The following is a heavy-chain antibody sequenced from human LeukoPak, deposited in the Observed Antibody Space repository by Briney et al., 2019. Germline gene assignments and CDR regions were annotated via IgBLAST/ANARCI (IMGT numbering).Heavy chain of an antibody. CDR2: IYYSGGT. Sequence: SETLSLTCTVSGGSISRSSYYWRWIRQPPGKGLEWIGSIYYSGGTYYNPSLKSRVTISVDTSKNQFSLKLTSVTAADTAVYYCAAQYDIVGAGNYWGQGTLVTVSS. J-gene: IGHJ4*02. CDR3: AAQYDIVGAGNY. V-gene: IGHV4-39*01. D-gene: IGHD1-26*01. CDR1: GGSISRSSYY.